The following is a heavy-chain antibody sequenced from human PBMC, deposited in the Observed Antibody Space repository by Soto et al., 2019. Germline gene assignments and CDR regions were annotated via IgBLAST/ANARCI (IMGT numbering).Heavy chain of an antibody. J-gene: IGHJ4*02. CDR3: ARAMITFGGVIVYFDY. CDR2: IYYSGST. V-gene: IGHV4-31*03. D-gene: IGHD3-16*02. CDR1: GGSISSGGYY. Sequence: PSETLSLTCTVSGGSISSGGYYWSWIRQHPRKGLEWIGYIYYSGSTYYNPSLKSRVTISVDTSKNQFSLKLSSVTAADTAVYYCARAMITFGGVIVYFDYWGQGXLVTVHS.